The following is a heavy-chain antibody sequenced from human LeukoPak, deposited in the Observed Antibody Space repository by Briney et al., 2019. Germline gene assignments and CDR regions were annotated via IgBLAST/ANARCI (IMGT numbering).Heavy chain of an antibody. Sequence: GGSLRLSCAASGFTFDDYAMHWVRQAPGKGLEWVSGISWNSGSIGYADSVKGRFTISRDNAKNSLYLQMNSLRAEDTAVYYCARRIKGDYWGQGTLVTVSS. CDR1: GFTFDDYA. J-gene: IGHJ4*02. CDR2: ISWNSGSI. D-gene: IGHD3-10*01. CDR3: ARRIKGDY. V-gene: IGHV3-9*01.